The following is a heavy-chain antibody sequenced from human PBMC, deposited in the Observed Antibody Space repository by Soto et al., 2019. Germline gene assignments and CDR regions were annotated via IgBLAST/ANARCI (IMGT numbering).Heavy chain of an antibody. Sequence: PGGSLRLSCAASGFTFSSYSMNWVRQAPGKGLEWVSYISSSSSTIYYADSVKGRFTISRDNAKNSLYLQMNSLRDEDTAVYYCASDQGYYYGSGSYSAGWFDPWGQGTLVTVSS. J-gene: IGHJ5*02. CDR1: GFTFSSYS. CDR2: ISSSSSTI. CDR3: ASDQGYYYGSGSYSAGWFDP. D-gene: IGHD3-10*01. V-gene: IGHV3-48*02.